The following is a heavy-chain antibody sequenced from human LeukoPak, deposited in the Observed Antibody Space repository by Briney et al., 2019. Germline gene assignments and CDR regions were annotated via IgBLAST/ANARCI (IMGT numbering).Heavy chain of an antibody. CDR2: ISSNVYST. J-gene: IGHJ4*02. CDR3: VKDSKSSGWYVPPNFDY. Sequence: GGSLRLSCSASGFTFTTYAMHWVRQAPGKGLEYVSSISSNVYSTHYADSVKGRFAISRDNSKNTLYLQMSSLRTEDTAVYYCVKDSKSSGWYVPPNFDYWGQGTLVTVSS. D-gene: IGHD6-19*01. V-gene: IGHV3-64D*09. CDR1: GFTFTTYA.